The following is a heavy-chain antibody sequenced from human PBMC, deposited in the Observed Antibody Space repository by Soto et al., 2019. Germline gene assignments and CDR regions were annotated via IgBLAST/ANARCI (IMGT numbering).Heavy chain of an antibody. CDR1: GGSISSSSYY. CDR3: ARQYCTNGVCYFDY. D-gene: IGHD2-8*01. J-gene: IGHJ4*02. Sequence: PSETLSLTCTVSGGSISSSSYYWGWIRQPPGKGLEWIGSIYYSGSSYYNPSLKSRVTISVDTSKNQFSLKLSSVTAADTAVYYCARQYCTNGVCYFDYWGQGTLVTVPQ. V-gene: IGHV4-39*01. CDR2: IYYSGSS.